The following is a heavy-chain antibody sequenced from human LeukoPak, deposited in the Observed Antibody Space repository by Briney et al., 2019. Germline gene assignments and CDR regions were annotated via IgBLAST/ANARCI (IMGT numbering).Heavy chain of an antibody. CDR2: ISSRGSTI. J-gene: IGHJ4*02. CDR3: ARLFYDSSGYPNIPGY. V-gene: IGHV3-11*01. D-gene: IGHD3-22*01. CDR1: GFTFSDYY. Sequence: GGSLRLSRAASGFTFSDYYMSWIRQAPGKGLEWVSYISSRGSTIFYADAVKGRFTIPRDNAKNSLYLQMNSLRADDTAVYYCARLFYDSSGYPNIPGYWGQGTLVTVSS.